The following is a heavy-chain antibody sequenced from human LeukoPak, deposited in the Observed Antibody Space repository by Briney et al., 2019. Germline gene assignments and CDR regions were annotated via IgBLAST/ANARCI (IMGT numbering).Heavy chain of an antibody. CDR1: GFTVSDNY. CDR3: ATGSVRYSASWYSQEGDY. V-gene: IGHV3-66*01. CDR2: IYSSGTT. J-gene: IGHJ4*02. Sequence: PGGSLRLSCTASGFTVSDNYMSWVRQAPGKGLEWVLVIYSSGTTYYADSVKGRFTISRDNSKNTLYLQMNSLRVEDTAVYYCATGSVRYSASWYSQEGDYWGQGTLVTVSS. D-gene: IGHD6-13*01.